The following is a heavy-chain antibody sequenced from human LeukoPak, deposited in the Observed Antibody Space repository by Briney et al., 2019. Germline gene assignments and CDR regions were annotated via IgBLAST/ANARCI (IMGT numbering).Heavy chain of an antibody. Sequence: PSETLSLTCAVYGGSFSGYYWSWIRQPAGKGLEWIGRIYTSGSTNYNPSLKSRVTISVDTSKNQFSLKLSSVTAADTAVYYCAREERQWFGDRAPDYWGQGTLVTVSS. J-gene: IGHJ4*02. CDR3: AREERQWFGDRAPDY. V-gene: IGHV4-4*07. CDR2: IYTSGST. CDR1: GGSFSGYY. D-gene: IGHD3-10*01.